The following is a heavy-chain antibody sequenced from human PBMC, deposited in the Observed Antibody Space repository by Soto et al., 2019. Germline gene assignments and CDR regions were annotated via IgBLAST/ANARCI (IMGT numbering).Heavy chain of an antibody. CDR2: MFYTGRA. D-gene: IGHD3-16*01. CDR1: GASMENHY. J-gene: IGHJ5*02. V-gene: IGHV4-59*11. Sequence: QVQLQASGPGMVKPSETLSLTCTVSGASMENHYGSWIRQPPGKGLEYIGYMFYTGRADYNASFPSRVSMPINPSNNQVALKLRSVSAADPAVYYCARSGHPFEGAAWARGLQVAVSS. CDR3: ARSGHPFEGAA.